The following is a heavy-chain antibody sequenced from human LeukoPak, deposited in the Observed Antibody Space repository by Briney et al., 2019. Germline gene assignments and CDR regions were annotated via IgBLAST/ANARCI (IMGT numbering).Heavy chain of an antibody. V-gene: IGHV4-59*01. CDR2: IYSSGST. CDR1: GGSISSYY. Sequence: SETLSLTCTVSGGSISSYYWSWIRQPPGKGLEWIGYIYSSGSTNYNPSLKSRVTISGDTSKNQFSLKLSSVTAADTAVYYCASALWFGELEFDYWGQGTLVTVSS. J-gene: IGHJ4*02. D-gene: IGHD3-10*01. CDR3: ASALWFGELEFDY.